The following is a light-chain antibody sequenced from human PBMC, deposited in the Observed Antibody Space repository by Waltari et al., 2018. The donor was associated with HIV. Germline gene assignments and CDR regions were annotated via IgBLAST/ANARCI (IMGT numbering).Light chain of an antibody. V-gene: IGKV4-1*01. CDR1: QSVLYSSNNKNY. CDR2: WAS. Sequence: DIVMTQSPDSLVVSFGERATINCKSSQSVLYSSNNKNYLAWYQQKPGQPPKLLIYWASTRESGVPDRFSGSGSGTDFTLTISSLQAEDVAVYYCQQYYSTPYTFGQGTKLEIK. J-gene: IGKJ2*01. CDR3: QQYYSTPYT.